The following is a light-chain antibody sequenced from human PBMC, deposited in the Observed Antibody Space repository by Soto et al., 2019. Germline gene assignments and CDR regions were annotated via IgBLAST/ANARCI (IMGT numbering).Light chain of an antibody. J-gene: IGKJ4*01. CDR3: QQYNSYPLT. V-gene: IGKV1-5*03. CDR1: QSISSW. CDR2: KAS. Sequence: DIQMTQSPSTLSASVGDRVTITCRASQSISSWLAWYPQKPGKAPKLLIYKASSLESGVPSRFSGRGSGTEFTLTISSLQPDDFATCYCQQYNSYPLTFGGGTKVEI.